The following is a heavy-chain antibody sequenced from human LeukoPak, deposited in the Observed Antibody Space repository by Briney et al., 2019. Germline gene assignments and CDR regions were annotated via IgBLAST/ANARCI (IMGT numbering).Heavy chain of an antibody. J-gene: IGHJ4*02. V-gene: IGHV4-59*02. Sequence: SETLSCTRTDADGSGKSYEWGWIRQILEKRLERIGHIHYSGSANYNPSLKSRVIRSVDTSKNQFSLKLSPVTAADTALYYCARVGVDDSGNIRKYVFDYWGQGTLVTVSS. CDR1: DGSGKSYE. CDR3: ARVGVDDSGNIRKYVFDY. D-gene: IGHD4-23*01. CDR2: IHYSGSA.